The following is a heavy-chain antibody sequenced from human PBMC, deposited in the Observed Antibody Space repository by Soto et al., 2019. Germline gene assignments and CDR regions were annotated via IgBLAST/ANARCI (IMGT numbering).Heavy chain of an antibody. CDR1: GGSISSGGYF. Sequence: QVQLQESGPGLVKPSQTLSLTCTVAGGSISSGGYFWSWIRQHPGKALEWIGFTYYRGSTSYNTSLRSRVTIAVDTSKSQFSLKLSSVTAADTAVYYCAREGAAPYYYYGMDVWGQGTTVTVSS. CDR2: TYYRGST. CDR3: AREGAAPYYYYGMDV. D-gene: IGHD6-6*01. V-gene: IGHV4-31*03. J-gene: IGHJ6*02.